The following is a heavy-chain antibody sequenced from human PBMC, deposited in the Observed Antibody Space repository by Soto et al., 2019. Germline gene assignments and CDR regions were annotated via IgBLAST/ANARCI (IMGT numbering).Heavy chain of an antibody. CDR2: IYYSGST. V-gene: IGHV4-31*03. Sequence: SETLSLTCTVSVGSISSGGYYWSWIRQHPGKGLEWIGYIYYSGSTYYNPSLKSRVTISVDTSKNQFSLKLSSVTAADTAVYYCARERIIDCSSTSCPNYYYYYMDVWGKGTTVTVSS. D-gene: IGHD2-2*01. CDR3: ARERIIDCSSTSCPNYYYYYMDV. J-gene: IGHJ6*03. CDR1: VGSISSGGYY.